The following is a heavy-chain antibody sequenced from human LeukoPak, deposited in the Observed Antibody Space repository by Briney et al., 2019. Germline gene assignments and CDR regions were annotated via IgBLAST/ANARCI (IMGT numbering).Heavy chain of an antibody. CDR1: GYSISNGYY. D-gene: IGHD4-17*01. V-gene: IGHV4-38-2*02. J-gene: IGHJ4*02. CDR2: IYHSGNT. CDR3: ARLEPDGDHFDY. Sequence: SETLSLTCTVSGYSISNGYYWGWIRQPPGKGLEWIGSIYHSGNTYYNASLKSRVTLSLDTSKNQFSLRLSSVSAADTAVYYCARLEPDGDHFDYWGQGILVTVSS.